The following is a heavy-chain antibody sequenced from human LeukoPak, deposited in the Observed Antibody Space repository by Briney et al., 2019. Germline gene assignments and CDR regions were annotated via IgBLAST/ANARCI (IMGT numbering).Heavy chain of an antibody. D-gene: IGHD3-3*01. V-gene: IGHV3-74*01. CDR2: INSDGSST. Sequence: GGSLRLSCAASGLTFSTYSMNWVRQAPGKGLVWVSRINSDGSSTSYADSVKGRFTISRDNAKNTLYLQMNSLRAEDTAVYYCARGNGGFGDWGQGTLVTVSS. J-gene: IGHJ4*02. CDR3: ARGNGGFGD. CDR1: GLTFSTYS.